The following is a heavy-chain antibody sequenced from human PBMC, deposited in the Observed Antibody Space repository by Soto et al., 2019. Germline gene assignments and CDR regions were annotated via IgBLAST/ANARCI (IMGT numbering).Heavy chain of an antibody. CDR1: GGSFDCYY. J-gene: IGHJ4*02. V-gene: IGHV4-34*01. Sequence: PSETLSLTCALYGGSFDCYYWSWVRQPPGKGLEWIGQIHHSGRTKYNPSLKSRVSLSVDISTKHFSLRLTSVTAADRGFYYCARGVDSWSGYLFWGQGTPVTVSS. CDR2: IHHSGRT. D-gene: IGHD3-3*01. CDR3: ARGVDSWSGYLF.